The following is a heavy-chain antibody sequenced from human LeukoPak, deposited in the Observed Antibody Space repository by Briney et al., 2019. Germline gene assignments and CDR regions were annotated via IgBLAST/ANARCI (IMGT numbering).Heavy chain of an antibody. Sequence: PSETLSLTCAVSGGSISSGSYSWSWIRQPPGKGLEWIGYIYPRGSTYYNPSLKSRVTISVDTSKNQFSLKLSSVTAADTAVYYCARDRSTLEGGYSNALFDYWGQGTLVTVSS. J-gene: IGHJ4*02. D-gene: IGHD4-23*01. CDR1: GGSISSGSYS. CDR2: IYPRGST. CDR3: ARDRSTLEGGYSNALFDY. V-gene: IGHV4-30-2*01.